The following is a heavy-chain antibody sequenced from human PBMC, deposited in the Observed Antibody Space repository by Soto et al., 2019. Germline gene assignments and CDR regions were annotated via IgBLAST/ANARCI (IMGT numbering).Heavy chain of an antibody. CDR3: ARALDTAMSA. Sequence: SGGSLRLSCAASGFTFSDYYMNWIRQAPGKGLEWVSYISSGAITIYYADSVKGRFTISRDNAKNSLYLQMNSLRAADTAVYYCARALDTAMSAWGQGTLVTVSS. CDR1: GFTFSDYY. D-gene: IGHD5-18*01. V-gene: IGHV3-11*01. J-gene: IGHJ4*02. CDR2: ISSGAITI.